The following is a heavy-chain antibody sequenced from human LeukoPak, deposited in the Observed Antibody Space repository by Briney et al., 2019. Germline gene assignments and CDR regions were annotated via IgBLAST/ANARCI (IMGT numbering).Heavy chain of an antibody. CDR2: IYYSGST. CDR3: ARAIPNSSSSSWFSGWFDP. J-gene: IGHJ5*02. Sequence: SETLSLTCTVSGGSISSSSYYWGWIRQPPGKGLEWIGSIYYSGSTYYNPSLKSRVTISVDTSKNQFSLKLSSVTAADTAVYYCARAIPNSSSSSWFSGWFDPWGQGTLVTVSS. CDR1: GGSISSSSYY. V-gene: IGHV4-39*07. D-gene: IGHD6-13*01.